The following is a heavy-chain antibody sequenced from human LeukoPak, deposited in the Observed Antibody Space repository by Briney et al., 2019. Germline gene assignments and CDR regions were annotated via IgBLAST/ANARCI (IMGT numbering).Heavy chain of an antibody. CDR1: GFTFSSYS. CDR3: ARMGSTSIVYYYGMDV. Sequence: GGSLRLACAASGFTFSSYSMSWVRQAPGEGLEWVSYISSSGSTIYYADSVKGRFTISRDNAKNSLYLQMNNLRAEDTAVYYCARMGSTSIVYYYGMDVWGQGTTVTVSS. D-gene: IGHD2-2*01. J-gene: IGHJ6*02. CDR2: ISSSGSTI. V-gene: IGHV3-48*04.